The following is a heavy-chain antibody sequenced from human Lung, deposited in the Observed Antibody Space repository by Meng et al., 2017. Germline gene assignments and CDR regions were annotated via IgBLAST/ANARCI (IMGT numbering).Heavy chain of an antibody. CDR3: ARGPTTMAHDFDY. CDR1: GGSFSDYY. Sequence: HLQEWGPGLLKPSGTLSLTCVVSGGSFSDYYWSWIRQPPRKGLEWIGEINHSGSTNYNPSLESRATISVDTSQNNLSLKLSSVTAADSAVYYCARGPTTMAHDFDYWGQGTLVTVSS. D-gene: IGHD4-11*01. V-gene: IGHV4-34*01. CDR2: INHSGST. J-gene: IGHJ4*02.